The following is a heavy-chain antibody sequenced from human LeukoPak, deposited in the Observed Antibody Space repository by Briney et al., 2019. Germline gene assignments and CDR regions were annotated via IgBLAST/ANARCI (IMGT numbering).Heavy chain of an antibody. Sequence: SETLSLTCGVSGGSISSHYWSWIRQPPGKGLEWIGYIYYSGSTNYNPSLKSRVTISVDTPKNQFSLKLSSVTAADTAVYYCARDQGPAAMPRGFDYWGQGTLVTVSS. CDR2: IYYSGST. J-gene: IGHJ4*02. CDR1: GGSISSHY. V-gene: IGHV4-59*11. CDR3: ARDQGPAAMPRGFDY. D-gene: IGHD2-2*01.